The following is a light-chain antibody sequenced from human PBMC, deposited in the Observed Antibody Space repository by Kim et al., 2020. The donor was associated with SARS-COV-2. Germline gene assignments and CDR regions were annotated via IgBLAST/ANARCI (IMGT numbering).Light chain of an antibody. CDR3: NSRDSNDNVV. CDR2: GKN. CDR1: SLRSYY. J-gene: IGLJ2*01. Sequence: VGLGQTVRITCQGDSLRSYYATWYQQKPGQAPIRVIYGKNNRPSGIPDRFSGSSSGNTASLTITGTQAGDGADYYCNSRDSNDNVVFGGGTQLTVL. V-gene: IGLV3-19*01.